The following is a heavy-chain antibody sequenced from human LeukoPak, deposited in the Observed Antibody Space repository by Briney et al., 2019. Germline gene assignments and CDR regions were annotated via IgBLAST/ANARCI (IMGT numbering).Heavy chain of an antibody. Sequence: PSETLSLTCTVSGGSISSYYWSWIRQPAGKGLEWIGRIYTSGSTNYNPSLKSRVTISVDTSKNQFSLKLSSVTAADTAVYYCARGMPSDYSNYHYYYYYMDVWGKGTTVTVSS. CDR3: ARGMPSDYSNYHYYYYYMDV. J-gene: IGHJ6*03. CDR1: GGSISSYY. V-gene: IGHV4-4*07. CDR2: IYTSGST. D-gene: IGHD4-11*01.